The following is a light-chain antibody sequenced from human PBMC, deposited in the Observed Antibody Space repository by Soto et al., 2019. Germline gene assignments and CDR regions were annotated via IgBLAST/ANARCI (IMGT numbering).Light chain of an antibody. J-gene: IGKJ4*01. CDR1: QSVDTY. V-gene: IGKV3-15*01. Sequence: EVVLTQSPATLSVSPGERATLSCTASQSVDTYLAWYQQKPGQAPRPLIYGASNRATGIPARFRGSGSGAGFTLTISSLQPEDFATYYCQQSYSLAPLTFGGGTKVEIK. CDR2: GAS. CDR3: QQSYSLAPLT.